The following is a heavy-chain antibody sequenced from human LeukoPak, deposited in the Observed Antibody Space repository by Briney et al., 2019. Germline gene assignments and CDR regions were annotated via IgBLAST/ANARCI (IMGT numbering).Heavy chain of an antibody. CDR3: AKDIASGITGSFDY. D-gene: IGHD1-20*01. V-gene: IGHV3-9*01. CDR2: ISWNSGSI. Sequence: GGSLRLSCAASGFTFDDYAMHWVRQAPGKGLEWVSGISWNSGSIGYADSVKGRFTISRDNAKNSLYLQMNSLRAEDTAVYYCAKDIASGITGSFDYWGQGTLVTVSS. CDR1: GFTFDDYA. J-gene: IGHJ4*02.